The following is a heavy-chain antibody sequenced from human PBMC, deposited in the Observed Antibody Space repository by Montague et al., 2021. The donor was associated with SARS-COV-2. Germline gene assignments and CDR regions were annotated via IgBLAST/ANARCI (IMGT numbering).Heavy chain of an antibody. J-gene: IGHJ4*02. CDR2: ISGGGTYT. CDR3: ARTWKYQPIDY. V-gene: IGHV3-21*01. CDR1: GFTFSVYS. D-gene: IGHD2-2*01. Sequence: SLRLSCAASGFTFSVYSMNWVRQAPGNGLEWVSYISGGGTYTHYADSVKGRFTISRDNAKNSLYLQMNSLRVEDTAVYYCARTWKYQPIDYWGQGTLVTVSS.